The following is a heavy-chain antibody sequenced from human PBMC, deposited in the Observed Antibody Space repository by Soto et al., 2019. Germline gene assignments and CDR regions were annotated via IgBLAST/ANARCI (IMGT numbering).Heavy chain of an antibody. J-gene: IGHJ4*02. D-gene: IGHD6-19*01. CDR1: GFTFSSYA. Sequence: HPGGSLRLSCAASGFTFSSYAMSWVRQAPGKGLEWVSASSGSGGSTYYTDSVKGRFTISRDNSKNALYLQLNSLTAEDTAVYYCAKRGPVAGTFDSWGQGTLVTVSS. CDR3: AKRGPVAGTFDS. CDR2: SSGSGGST. V-gene: IGHV3-23*01.